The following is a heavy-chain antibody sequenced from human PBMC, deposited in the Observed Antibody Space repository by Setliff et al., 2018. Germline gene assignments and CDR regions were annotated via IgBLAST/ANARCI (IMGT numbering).Heavy chain of an antibody. CDR2: ISGFNGVK. Sequence: ASVKVSCKGSGYIFTSSGISWVRQAPGQGLEWMGWISGFNGVKKYAQNFQDRVTMATDTSTNMAYMELRSLRSDDTAIYFCALTTLSLCSGGNCPNALDIWGQGTLVTDSS. CDR3: ALTTLSLCSGGNCPNALDI. J-gene: IGHJ3*02. V-gene: IGHV1-18*01. CDR1: GYIFTSSG. D-gene: IGHD2-15*01.